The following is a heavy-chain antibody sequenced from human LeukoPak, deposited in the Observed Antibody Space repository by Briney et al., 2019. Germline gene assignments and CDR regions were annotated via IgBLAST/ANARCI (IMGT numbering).Heavy chain of an antibody. Sequence: ASVKVSCMASGYTFSSYYIHWVRQAPGHGLEWMGWINPNGGDTNYAQNFQGRVTMTRDTSISTASMELSSLRSDDTAVYYCARGGVYDYLFDYWGQGTLVTVSS. D-gene: IGHD5/OR15-5a*01. J-gene: IGHJ4*02. CDR3: ARGGVYDYLFDY. CDR2: INPNGGDT. V-gene: IGHV1-2*02. CDR1: GYTFSSYY.